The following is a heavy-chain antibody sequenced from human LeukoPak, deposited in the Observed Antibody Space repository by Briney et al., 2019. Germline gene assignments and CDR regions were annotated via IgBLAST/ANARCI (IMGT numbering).Heavy chain of an antibody. V-gene: IGHV4-59*01. CDR3: ARVKPTYYYGSGSYSISPTRWFDP. J-gene: IGHJ5*02. Sequence: PSETLSLTCTVSGGSISSYYWSWIRQPPGKGLEWIGYIYYSGSTSYNPSLKSRITISVDTSNNQFSLKLNSMTPADTAVYYCARVKPTYYYGSGSYSISPTRWFDPWGQGTLVTVSS. CDR1: GGSISSYY. D-gene: IGHD3-10*01. CDR2: IYYSGST.